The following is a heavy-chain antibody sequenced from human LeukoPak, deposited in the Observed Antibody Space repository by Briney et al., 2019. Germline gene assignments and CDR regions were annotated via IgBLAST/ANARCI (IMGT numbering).Heavy chain of an antibody. CDR2: IYYSGST. D-gene: IGHD2-2*01. V-gene: IGHV4-31*03. CDR3: ARVEVVVPAAPDAFDI. J-gene: IGHJ3*02. Sequence: SETLSLTCTVSGGSISSGGYYWSWIRQHPGEGLEWIGYIYYSGSTYYNPSLKSRVTISVDTSKNQFSLKLSSVTAADTAVYYCARVEVVVPAAPDAFDIWGQGTMVTVSS. CDR1: GGSISSGGYY.